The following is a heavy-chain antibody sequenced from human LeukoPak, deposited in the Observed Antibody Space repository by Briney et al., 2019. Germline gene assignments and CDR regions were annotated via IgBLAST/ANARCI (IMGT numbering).Heavy chain of an antibody. J-gene: IGHJ4*02. CDR1: GFTFSSYG. V-gene: IGHV3-23*01. CDR2: ISGRCGST. D-gene: IGHD3-22*01. Sequence: GGSLRLSCAASGFTFSSYGMSWVRQSPGKGREWVSAISGRCGSTYYADSVKGRFTISRDNSKNTLYLQMNSLRAEDTAVYYCEKGYYYDSSGSHGFDYWGQGTLVTVSS. CDR3: EKGYYYDSSGSHGFDY.